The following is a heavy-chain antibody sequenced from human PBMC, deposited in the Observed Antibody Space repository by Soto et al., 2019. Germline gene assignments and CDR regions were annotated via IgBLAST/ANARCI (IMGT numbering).Heavy chain of an antibody. CDR3: ARGELIREYSGYDFSYYFDY. J-gene: IGHJ4*02. CDR1: GGSISSGGYY. CDR2: IYYSGST. Sequence: SETLSLTCTVSGGSISSGGYYWIWIRQHPGKGLEWIGYIYYSGSTYYNPSLKSRVTISVDTSKNQFSLKLSSVTAADTAVYYCARGELIREYSGYDFSYYFDYWGQGTLVTVSS. V-gene: IGHV4-31*03. D-gene: IGHD5-12*01.